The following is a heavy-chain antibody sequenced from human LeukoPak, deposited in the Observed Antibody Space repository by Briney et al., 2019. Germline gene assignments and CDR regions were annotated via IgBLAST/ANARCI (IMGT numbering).Heavy chain of an antibody. J-gene: IGHJ6*02. Sequence: GGSLRLSCAASGFTFSSYGMHWVRQAPGKGLEWVAVISYDGSNKYYADSVKGRFTISRDNAKNSLYLQMNSLRAEDTAVYYCARDRDGSGWHGGMDVWGQGTTVTVSS. CDR2: ISYDGSNK. CDR1: GFTFSSYG. V-gene: IGHV3-30*03. D-gene: IGHD6-19*01. CDR3: ARDRDGSGWHGGMDV.